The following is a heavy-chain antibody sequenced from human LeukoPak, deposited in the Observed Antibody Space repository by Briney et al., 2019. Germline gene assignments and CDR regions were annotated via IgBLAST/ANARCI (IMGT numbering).Heavy chain of an antibody. CDR2: INTNTGNP. D-gene: IGHD3-22*01. V-gene: IGHV7-4-1*02. CDR3: ARAPYYYDSSGYYEYYFDY. CDR1: GGTLSSYA. J-gene: IGHJ4*02. Sequence: RASVKVSCKASGGTLSSYAISWVRQAPGQGLEWMGWINTNTGNPTYAQGFTGRFVFSLDTSVSTAYLQINSLKAEDTAVYYCARAPYYYDSSGYYEYYFDYWGQGTLVTVSS.